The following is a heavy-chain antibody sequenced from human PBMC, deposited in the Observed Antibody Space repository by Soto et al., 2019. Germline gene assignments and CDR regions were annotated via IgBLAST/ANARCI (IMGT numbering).Heavy chain of an antibody. V-gene: IGHV1-2*04. CDR3: AREGLYENWFAP. J-gene: IGHJ5*02. CDR1: GHTFTGYY. D-gene: IGHD3-16*01. Sequence: QVQLVQSGAEVKKPGASVKVSCKASGHTFTGYYMHWVRQAPGQGLEWMGWINPNSGGTNYAQKFQGWVTMTRDTSIKTAYMELSRLRSDATAVYYCAREGLYENWFAPWGQGTLVTVSS. CDR2: INPNSGGT.